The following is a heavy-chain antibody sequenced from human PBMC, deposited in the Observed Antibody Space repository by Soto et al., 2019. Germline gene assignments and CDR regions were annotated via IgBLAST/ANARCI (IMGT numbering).Heavy chain of an antibody. Sequence: GGSLRLSCAASGFTFSSYAISWVRQAPGKGLAWVSAVSGSGGSTYYADSVKGRFTISRENSNNTLYLQMNSLRAEDTAVYYCAKGRDSSSSVFDYWGQGTVVTVSS. CDR2: VSGSGGST. CDR1: GFTFSSYA. D-gene: IGHD6-6*01. CDR3: AKGRDSSSSVFDY. V-gene: IGHV3-23*01. J-gene: IGHJ4*02.